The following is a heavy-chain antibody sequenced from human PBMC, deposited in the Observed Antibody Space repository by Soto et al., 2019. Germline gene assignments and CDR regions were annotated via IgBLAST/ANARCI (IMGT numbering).Heavy chain of an antibody. V-gene: IGHV1-2*04. J-gene: IGHJ6*02. Sequence: ASVKVSCKASGYTFTGYYMHWVRQAPGQGLEWMGWINPNSGGTNYAQKFQGWVTMTRDTSISTAYMELSRLRSDDTAVYYCSRGIYSSVGICMDVWGQGTTVTVSS. CDR2: INPNSGGT. CDR1: GYTFTGYY. CDR3: SRGIYSSVGICMDV. D-gene: IGHD5-18*01.